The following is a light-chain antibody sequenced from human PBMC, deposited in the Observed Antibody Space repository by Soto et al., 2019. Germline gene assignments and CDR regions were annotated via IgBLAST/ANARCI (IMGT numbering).Light chain of an antibody. V-gene: IGKV3-20*01. CDR2: GAS. Sequence: EIVLTQSPGTLSLSPGERDTLSCRASQSVSSSYLAWYQQKPGQAPRLLIYGASSRATGIPDRFSGSGSGTDFTLTISRLEPEDFAVYYCQQYGSSPRTFGQGTKVDSK. J-gene: IGKJ1*01. CDR1: QSVSSSY. CDR3: QQYGSSPRT.